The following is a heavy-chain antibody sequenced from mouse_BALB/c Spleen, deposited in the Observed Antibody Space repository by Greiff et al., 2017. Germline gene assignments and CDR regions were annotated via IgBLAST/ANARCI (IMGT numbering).Heavy chain of an antibody. V-gene: IGHV1S34*01. J-gene: IGHJ1*01. CDR3: ARRDGSSYNWYFDV. CDR1: GYSFTGYY. Sequence: LVKTGASVKISCKASGYSFTGYYMHWVKQSHGKSLEWIGYISCYNGATSYNQKFKCKATFTVDTSSSTAYMQFNSLTSEDSAVYYCARRDGSSYNWYFDVWGAGTTVTVSS. CDR2: ISCYNGAT. D-gene: IGHD1-1*01.